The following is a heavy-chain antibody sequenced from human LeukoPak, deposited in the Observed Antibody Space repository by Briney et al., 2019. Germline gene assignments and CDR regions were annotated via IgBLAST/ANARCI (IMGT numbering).Heavy chain of an antibody. CDR3: AREFYCSSTSCHAFDI. D-gene: IGHD2-2*01. J-gene: IGHJ3*02. Sequence: SETLSLTCAVSGGSISSSNWWSWVRQPPGKGLEWIGEIYHSGSTNYNPSLKSRVTISVDKSKNQFSLKLSSVTAADTAVYYCAREFYCSSTSCHAFDIWGQGTMVTVSS. CDR1: GGSISSSNW. V-gene: IGHV4-4*02. CDR2: IYHSGST.